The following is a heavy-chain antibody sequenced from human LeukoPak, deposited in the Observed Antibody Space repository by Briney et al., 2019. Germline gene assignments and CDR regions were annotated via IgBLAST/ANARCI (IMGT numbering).Heavy chain of an antibody. V-gene: IGHV3-23*01. CDR2: ISGSGGST. CDR3: AKAFGGVPAAISFDY. D-gene: IGHD2-2*02. CDR1: GFTFSSYA. J-gene: IGHJ4*02. Sequence: GRSLRLSCAASGFTFSSYAMSWVRQAPGKGLEWVSAISGSGGSTYYADSVKGRFTISRDNSKNTLYLQMNSLRAEDTAVYYCAKAFGGVPAAISFDYWGQGTLVTVSS.